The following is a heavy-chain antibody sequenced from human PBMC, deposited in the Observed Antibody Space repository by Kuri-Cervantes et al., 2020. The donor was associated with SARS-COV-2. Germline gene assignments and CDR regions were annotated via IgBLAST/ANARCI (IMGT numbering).Heavy chain of an antibody. CDR2: IYHSGST. CDR3: ARTGAVAATQINAFDI. J-gene: IGHJ3*02. Sequence: SETLSLTSAVSGGSISSSNWGSWVRQPPGKGLEWIGEIYHSGSTNYNPSLKSRVTISVDKSKNQFSLKLSSVTVADTAVYYCARTGAVAATQINAFDIWGQGTMVTVSS. CDR1: GGSISSSNW. D-gene: IGHD2-15*01. V-gene: IGHV4-4*02.